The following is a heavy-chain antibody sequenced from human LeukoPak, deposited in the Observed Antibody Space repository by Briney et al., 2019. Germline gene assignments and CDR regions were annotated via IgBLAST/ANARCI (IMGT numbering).Heavy chain of an antibody. J-gene: IGHJ4*02. CDR1: GGSISSYY. CDR2: IYYSGST. V-gene: IGHV4-59*01. Sequence: SETLSLTCTVSGGSISSYYWSWIRQPPGKGLEWIGYIYYSGSTNYNPSLKSRVTISVDTSKNQFSLKLSSVTAADTAVYYCARNRRITMVRGVTYYYDYWGQGTLVTVSS. D-gene: IGHD3-10*01. CDR3: ARNRRITMVRGVTYYYDY.